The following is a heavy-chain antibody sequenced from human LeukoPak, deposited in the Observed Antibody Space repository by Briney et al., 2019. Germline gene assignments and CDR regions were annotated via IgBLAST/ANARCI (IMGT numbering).Heavy chain of an antibody. CDR3: AREVYSSGWSSFDY. V-gene: IGHV3-33*01. CDR2: IWNDGSNK. Sequence: PGGSLRLSCAASGFTFSSYGMYWVRQAPGKGLEWVAVIWNDGSNKYYADSVKGRFTISRDNAKNTLYLQMNGLRAEDTAVYYCAREVYSSGWSSFDYWGQGTLVTVSS. D-gene: IGHD6-19*01. J-gene: IGHJ4*02. CDR1: GFTFSSYG.